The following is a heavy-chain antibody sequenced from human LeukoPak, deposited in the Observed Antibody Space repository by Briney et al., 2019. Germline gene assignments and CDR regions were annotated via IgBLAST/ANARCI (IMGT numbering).Heavy chain of an antibody. D-gene: IGHD6-13*01. Sequence: PSETLSLTCAVYGGSFSGYYWSWIRQPPGKGLEWIGEINHSGSTNYNPSLKSRVTISVDTSKNQFSLKVSSVTAADTAVYYCAREGHSRFDYWGQGTPVTVSS. CDR2: INHSGST. V-gene: IGHV4-34*01. CDR3: AREGHSRFDY. CDR1: GGSFSGYY. J-gene: IGHJ4*02.